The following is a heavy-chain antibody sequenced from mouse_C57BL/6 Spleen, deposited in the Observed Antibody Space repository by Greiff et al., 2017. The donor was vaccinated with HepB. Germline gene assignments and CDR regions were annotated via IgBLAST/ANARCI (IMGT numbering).Heavy chain of an antibody. CDR1: GYTFTSYW. D-gene: IGHD2-4*01. J-gene: IGHJ2*01. V-gene: IGHV1-69*01. CDR3: ARRGYDSHFDY. CDR2: IDPSDSYT. Sequence: QVQLQQSGAELVMPGASVKLSCKASGYTFTSYWMHWVKQRPGQGLEWIGEIDPSDSYTNYNQKFKGKSTLTVDKSSSTAYMQLSSLTSEDSAVYYCARRGYDSHFDYWGQGTTLTVSS.